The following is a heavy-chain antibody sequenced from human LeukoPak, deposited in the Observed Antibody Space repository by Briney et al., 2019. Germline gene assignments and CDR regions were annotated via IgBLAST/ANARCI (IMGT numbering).Heavy chain of an antibody. CDR3: ARDGLDIVVVTGPEAFDI. J-gene: IGHJ3*02. CDR1: GFTFSSYG. V-gene: IGHV3-33*01. CDR2: IWYDGSNK. D-gene: IGHD2-21*02. Sequence: GGSLRLSCAASGFTFSSYGMHRVRQAPGKGLEWVAVIWYDGSNKYYADSVKGRFTISRDNSKNTLYLQMNSLRAEDTAVYYCARDGLDIVVVTGPEAFDIWGQGTMVTVSS.